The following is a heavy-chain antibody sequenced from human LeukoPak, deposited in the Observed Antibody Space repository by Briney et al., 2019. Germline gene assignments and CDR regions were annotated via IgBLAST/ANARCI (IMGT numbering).Heavy chain of an antibody. Sequence: PSETLSLTCTVSGASINDHCWSWIRQPPGKGLEWIGYKYYAGSTSTNPSLESRVTISVDTSKNQFSLNLYSVTAADTAVYYCARHRFAWYDFDVWGQGTRVTVS. J-gene: IGHJ3*01. CDR1: GASINDHC. V-gene: IGHV4-59*08. D-gene: IGHD3-9*01. CDR3: ARHRFAWYDFDV. CDR2: KYYAGST.